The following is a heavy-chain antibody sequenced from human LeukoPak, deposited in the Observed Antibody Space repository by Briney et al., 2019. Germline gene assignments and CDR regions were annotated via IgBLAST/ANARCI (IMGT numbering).Heavy chain of an antibody. D-gene: IGHD6-19*01. Sequence: GGSLRLSCAASGFTFDDYGMSWVRQAPGKGLELVSGINWNGGSTGYADSVKGRFTISRDNSKNTLYLQMNSLRAEDTAVYYCAKDQWTWRADDAFDIWGQGTMVTVSS. CDR3: AKDQWTWRADDAFDI. CDR1: GFTFDDYG. J-gene: IGHJ3*02. V-gene: IGHV3-20*04. CDR2: INWNGGST.